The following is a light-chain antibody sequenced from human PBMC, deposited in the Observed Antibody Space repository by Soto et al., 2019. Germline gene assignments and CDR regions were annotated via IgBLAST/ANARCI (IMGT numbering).Light chain of an antibody. CDR2: DAY. CDR3: QQRTSWPPWT. CDR1: QSIRSY. V-gene: IGKV1-39*01. J-gene: IGKJ1*01. Sequence: EIQLTHTPSSLYASVVDKVTVTFRASQSIRSYLNWVQTTPGKAHKLLIYDAYSLQTGVPSRFSGSGSGTDFTLTIRRLEPEDLAVYYCQQRTSWPPWTCGQWTKV.